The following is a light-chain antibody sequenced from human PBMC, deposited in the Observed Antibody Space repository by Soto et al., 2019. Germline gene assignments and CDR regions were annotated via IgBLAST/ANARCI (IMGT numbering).Light chain of an antibody. J-gene: IGKJ4*01. Sequence: EIVLTQSPTTLSLSPGGRATLSCRASQNVNNWLAWYQQRPGQAPRLLIYDASSRATGVPARFSGSGSGTDFTLTISSLEPEDSAVYYCQHRNDWPLTFGGGTKVDIK. CDR3: QHRNDWPLT. V-gene: IGKV3-11*01. CDR2: DAS. CDR1: QNVNNW.